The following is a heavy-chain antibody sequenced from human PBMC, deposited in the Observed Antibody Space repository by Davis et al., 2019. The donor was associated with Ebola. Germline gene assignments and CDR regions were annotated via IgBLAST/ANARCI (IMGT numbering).Heavy chain of an antibody. CDR2: MNPNSGNT. J-gene: IGHJ6*02. Sequence: ASVKVSCKASGYTFTSYDINWVRQATGQGLEWMGWMNPNSGNTGYTQKFQGGVTITRNTSISTAYMELSSLRSEDTAVYYCARFARYCSGGSCYSSDVWGQGTTVTVSS. D-gene: IGHD2-15*01. CDR1: GYTFTSYD. CDR3: ARFARYCSGGSCYSSDV. V-gene: IGHV1-8*03.